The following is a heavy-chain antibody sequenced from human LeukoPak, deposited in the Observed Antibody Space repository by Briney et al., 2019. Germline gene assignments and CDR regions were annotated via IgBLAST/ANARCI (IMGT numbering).Heavy chain of an antibody. J-gene: IGHJ5*02. CDR3: ARTPTVGWFDP. Sequence: ASVKVSCKASGYTLTSSGISWVRQAPGRGLEWMGWISAYNGNTNYAQKLQGRVTMTTDTSTSTAYMELRSLRSDDTAVYYCARTPTVGWFDPWGQGTLVTVSS. CDR2: ISAYNGNT. D-gene: IGHD4-23*01. CDR1: GYTLTSSG. V-gene: IGHV1-18*01.